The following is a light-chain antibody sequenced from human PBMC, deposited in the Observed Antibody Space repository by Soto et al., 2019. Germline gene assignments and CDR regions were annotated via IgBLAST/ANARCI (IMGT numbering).Light chain of an antibody. CDR3: QHYNSYSEA. Sequence: DIQMTQSPSTLSGSVGDRVTITCRASPTISSWVAWYQQKPGKAPKLLIYKASTLKSGVPSRFSGSGSGTEFTLTISSLQPDDFATYYCQHYNSYSEAFGQGTKVELK. CDR2: KAS. J-gene: IGKJ1*01. CDR1: PTISSW. V-gene: IGKV1-5*03.